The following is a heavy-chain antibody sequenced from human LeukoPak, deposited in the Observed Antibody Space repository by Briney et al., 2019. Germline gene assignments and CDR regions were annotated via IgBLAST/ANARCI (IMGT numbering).Heavy chain of an antibody. J-gene: IGHJ3*01. CDR3: ARFGSSTWYKGAFDV. CDR2: IYYSGST. Sequence: PSETLSLTCTVSGGSISSYYWNWIRQPPGKGLEWIGYIYYSGSTNYNPSLKSRVTISVDTSKNQFSLNLTYVTAADTAVYYCARFGSSTWYKGAFDVWGQGTMVTVAS. D-gene: IGHD6-13*01. V-gene: IGHV4-59*12. CDR1: GGSISSYY.